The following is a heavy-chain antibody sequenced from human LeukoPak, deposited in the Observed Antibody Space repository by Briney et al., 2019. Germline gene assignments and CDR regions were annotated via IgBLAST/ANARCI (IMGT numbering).Heavy chain of an antibody. J-gene: IGHJ4*02. CDR1: GYTFTGYY. D-gene: IGHD6-13*01. CDR3: ARVLWAAAGYYYFDY. V-gene: IGHV7-4-1*02. Sequence: ASVKVSCKASGYTFTGYYMHWVRQAPGQGLEWMGWINTNTGNPTYAQGFTGRFVFSLDTSVSTAYLQISSLKAEDTAVYYCARVLWAAAGYYYFDYWGQGTLVTVSS. CDR2: INTNTGNP.